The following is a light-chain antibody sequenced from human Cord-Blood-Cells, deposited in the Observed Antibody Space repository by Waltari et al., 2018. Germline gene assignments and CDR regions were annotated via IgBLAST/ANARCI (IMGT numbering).Light chain of an antibody. J-gene: IGKJ4*01. CDR2: AAP. CDR1: PGISSW. V-gene: IGKV1-12*01. CDR3: QQANSFPLT. Sequence: DIQMTQSPSSVSASVGDSVTITCRASPGISSWLAWDQHKPGKAPQRLIYAAPSLQSGVPARFSGSGAGTDFTLTISSLQPEDFATYYCQQANSFPLTVGGGTKVEIK.